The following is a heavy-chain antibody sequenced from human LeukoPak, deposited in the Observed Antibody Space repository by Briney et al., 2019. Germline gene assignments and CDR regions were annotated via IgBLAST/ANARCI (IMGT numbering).Heavy chain of an antibody. Sequence: SETLSLTCTFSGASISSYYWSWMRQPAGKGLEGIGRIYISVSCNYNPSLQRRVTMSVHSSQNQFTLKLSPVTAADTAVYYCARVLGVGLPDAQGAFDVWGQGTMVSVSS. J-gene: IGHJ3*01. V-gene: IGHV4-4*07. CDR1: GASISSYY. D-gene: IGHD1-14*01. CDR2: IYISVSC. CDR3: ARVLGVGLPDAQGAFDV.